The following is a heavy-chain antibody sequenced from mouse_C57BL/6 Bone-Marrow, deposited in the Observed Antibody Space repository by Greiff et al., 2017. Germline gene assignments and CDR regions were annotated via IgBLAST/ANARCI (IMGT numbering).Heavy chain of an antibody. CDR2: IYPSDGET. V-gene: IGHV1-61*01. J-gene: IGHJ1*03. D-gene: IGHD1-1*01. CDR3: ARSGYYGSRWYFDV. CDR1: GYTFTSYW. Sequence: QVQLQQPGAELVRPGSSVKLSCKASGYTFTSYWMDWVKQRPGQGLEWIGNIYPSDGETHYNQKFKDKATLTVDKSSSTAYMQLSSLTSEDSAVYYCARSGYYGSRWYFDVWGTGTTVTVSS.